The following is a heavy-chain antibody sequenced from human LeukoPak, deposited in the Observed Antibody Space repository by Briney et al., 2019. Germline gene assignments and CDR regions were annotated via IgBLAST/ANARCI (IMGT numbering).Heavy chain of an antibody. CDR1: GGSFSGYY. CDR3: ARVRMTTVTTGAFDI. Sequence: SETLSLTCAVYGGSFSGYYWSWIRQPPGKGLEWIGEIDHSGSTNYNPSLKSRVTISVDTSKNQFSLKLSSVTAADTAVYYCARVRMTTVTTGAFDIWGQGTMVTVSS. D-gene: IGHD4-17*01. CDR2: IDHSGST. V-gene: IGHV4-34*01. J-gene: IGHJ3*02.